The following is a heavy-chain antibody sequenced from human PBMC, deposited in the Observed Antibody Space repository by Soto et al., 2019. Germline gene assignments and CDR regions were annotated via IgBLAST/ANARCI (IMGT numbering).Heavy chain of an antibody. CDR3: ARGYDFVWGSYRSDALDI. V-gene: IGHV1-3*01. J-gene: IGHJ3*02. CDR1: GYTFTNDA. Sequence: VQLVQSGAEVKKPGASVKVSCKASGYTFTNDAIHWVRQAPGQRLEWLGWLNAGNSNREYSQKFQGRIIMTKDTSASTAYMELSSLISEDTAVYYCARGYDFVWGSYRSDALDIWGQGTMVTVSS. CDR2: LNAGNSNR. D-gene: IGHD3-16*02.